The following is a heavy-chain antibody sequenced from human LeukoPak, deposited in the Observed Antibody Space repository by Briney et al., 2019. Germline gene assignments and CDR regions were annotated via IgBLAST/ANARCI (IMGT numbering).Heavy chain of an antibody. CDR3: ARRYPAYYYDSIPRFSDAFDI. CDR2: IYPDDSHT. CDR1: GYSFTTYW. Sequence: GESLKISCKGSGYSFTTYWFGWVRQMPGTGLEWMGVIYPDDSHTRYSPSFQGQVTISADKSISTAYLQWSSLKASDTAMYYCARRYPAYYYDSIPRFSDAFDIWSQGTMVTVSS. V-gene: IGHV5-51*01. D-gene: IGHD3-22*01. J-gene: IGHJ3*02.